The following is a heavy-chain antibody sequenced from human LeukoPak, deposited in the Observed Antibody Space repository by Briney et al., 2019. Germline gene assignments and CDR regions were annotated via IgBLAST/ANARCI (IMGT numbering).Heavy chain of an antibody. Sequence: GGSLRLSCAASGFTFSSYAMSWVRQAPGKGLEWVSAISGSGGSTYYADSVKGRFTISRDNSNNTLYLQMNSLRAEDTAVYYCAKAYSSSSSAPGDYWGQGTLVTVSS. V-gene: IGHV3-23*01. CDR3: AKAYSSSSSAPGDY. CDR1: GFTFSSYA. J-gene: IGHJ4*02. CDR2: ISGSGGST. D-gene: IGHD6-6*01.